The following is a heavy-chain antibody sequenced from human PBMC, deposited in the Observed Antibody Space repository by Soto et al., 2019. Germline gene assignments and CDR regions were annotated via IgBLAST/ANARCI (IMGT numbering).Heavy chain of an antibody. CDR1: GFSLSISEVG. Sequence: QITLKESGPTLVKPTQTLTLTCSFSGFSLSISEVGVAWIRQPPGKALEWLALIYWDDNKQYSPSLKGRATITKDTSKNQVVLTMTNMDPVDTSTYYCAHMLSGGHIGGWHNYDLEYWGQGTLVTVSS. J-gene: IGHJ4*02. CDR2: IYWDDNK. D-gene: IGHD6-19*01. V-gene: IGHV2-5*02. CDR3: AHMLSGGHIGGWHNYDLEY.